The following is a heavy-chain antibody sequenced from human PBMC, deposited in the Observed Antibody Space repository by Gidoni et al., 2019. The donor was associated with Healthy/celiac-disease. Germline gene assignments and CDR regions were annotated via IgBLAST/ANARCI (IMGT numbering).Heavy chain of an antibody. CDR1: GFALRSYG. CDR2: ISSSSSTI. Sequence: EVQLVESGGGLVQPGGSLRRAWSASGFALRSYGLNWVRQAPGKGLEWVSYISSSSSTIYYADSVKGRFTISRDNAKNSLYLQMNSLRDEDTAVYYCAREDRITMIVVGTGYFDYWGQGTLVTVSS. V-gene: IGHV3-48*02. J-gene: IGHJ4*02. CDR3: AREDRITMIVVGTGYFDY. D-gene: IGHD3-22*01.